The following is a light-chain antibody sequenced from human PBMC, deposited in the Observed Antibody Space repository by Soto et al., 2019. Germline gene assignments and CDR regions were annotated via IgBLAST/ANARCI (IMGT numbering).Light chain of an antibody. CDR2: DAY. J-gene: IGKJ4*01. CDR3: KQYGFSPPLT. CDR1: QSVPNNY. V-gene: IGKV3D-20*01. Sequence: EIVLTQSPATLSLSPGERATLSCGASQSVPNNYLAWYQQKPDLAPRLLIYDAYKRASGTPDRFSGSGSGTDFTLSISRLEHEDFAVYYCKQYGFSPPLTFGGGTKVEIK.